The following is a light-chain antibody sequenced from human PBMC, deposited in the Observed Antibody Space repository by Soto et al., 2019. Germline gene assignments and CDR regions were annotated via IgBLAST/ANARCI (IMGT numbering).Light chain of an antibody. CDR1: QNIDTY. CDR2: AAS. J-gene: IGKJ2*03. CDR3: QQSYSVQYS. V-gene: IGKV1-39*01. Sequence: AAGDRVTITCRAGQNIDTYLNWHQQKPGKAPKVLIYAASRLQSGVPSRFSGSGSGTSFTLTISSLQPEDFATYYCQQSYSVQYSFGQGTTLEIK.